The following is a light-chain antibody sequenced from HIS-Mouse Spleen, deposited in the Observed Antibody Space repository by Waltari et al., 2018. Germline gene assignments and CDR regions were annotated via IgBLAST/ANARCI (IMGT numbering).Light chain of an antibody. CDR1: QRVSSY. J-gene: IGKJ4*01. CDR3: QQRSNWPPRLT. V-gene: IGKV3-11*01. CDR2: DAS. Sequence: EIVLTQSPATLPLSPGERATLSCRASQRVSSYLAWYQQKPGQAPRLLIYDASNRATGIPARFSGSGSGTDFTLTISSPEPEDFAVYYCQQRSNWPPRLTFGGGTKVEIK.